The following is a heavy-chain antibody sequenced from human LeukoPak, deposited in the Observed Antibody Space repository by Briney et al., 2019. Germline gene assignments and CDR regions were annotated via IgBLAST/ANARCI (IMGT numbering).Heavy chain of an antibody. CDR1: GVSISSDGYY. D-gene: IGHD3-22*01. J-gene: IGHJ3*02. Sequence: SQTLSLTCTVSGVSISSDGYYWSWIRQPPGKGLEWIGHIQHSGGTYYSPSLRSRVTMSLDRSKNQFSLNLSSATAADTAVYYCASPMTLVLRGLAGIDAFNIWGQGTMVTVSS. CDR2: IQHSGGT. CDR3: ASPMTLVLRGLAGIDAFNI. V-gene: IGHV4-30-2*01.